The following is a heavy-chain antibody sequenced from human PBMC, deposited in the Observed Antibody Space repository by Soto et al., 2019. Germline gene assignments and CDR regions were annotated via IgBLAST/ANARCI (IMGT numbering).Heavy chain of an antibody. J-gene: IGHJ4*02. CDR1: GGSIRSGGYY. CDR2: IDYSGST. Sequence: QVQLQESGPGLVKPSQTLSLTCTVSGGSIRSGGYYWSWIRQHPGKGLEWIAYIDYSGSTYYNPSLKSRVTISVDTSKNQFSLKLSSVTAADTSVYYCARRIVATIYYFDHWGQGTLLTVSS. D-gene: IGHD5-12*01. V-gene: IGHV4-31*03. CDR3: ARRIVATIYYFDH.